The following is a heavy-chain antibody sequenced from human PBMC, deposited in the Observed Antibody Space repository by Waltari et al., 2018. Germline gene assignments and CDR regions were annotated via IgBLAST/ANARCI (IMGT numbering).Heavy chain of an antibody. Sequence: EVLLVEAGGSLVKPGGSLRLSCAGSGFSFSNAWMNWVRQAPGKGLEWVGRIKNKIDGGTIDYAAPLKDRFTISRDDSKNTLYLQMNSLKIEDTAVYYCTTRTWADGFDIWGQGTMVTVSS. D-gene: IGHD7-27*01. CDR1: GFSFSNAW. J-gene: IGHJ3*02. CDR3: TTRTWADGFDI. V-gene: IGHV3-15*02. CDR2: IKNKIDGGTI.